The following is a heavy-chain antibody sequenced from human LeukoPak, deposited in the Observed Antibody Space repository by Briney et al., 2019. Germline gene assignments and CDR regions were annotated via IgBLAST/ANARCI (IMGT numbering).Heavy chain of an antibody. J-gene: IGHJ5*02. D-gene: IGHD3-22*01. Sequence: SETLSLTCNGSGYSISSGYYWGWTRQPPGKGLERIGSIYHSGSTYYNPSLKSRVTISVDTSKNQFSLKLSSVTAADTAVYYCARGYDSSGYYYVTWGQGTLVTVSS. V-gene: IGHV4-38-2*02. CDR1: GYSISSGYY. CDR3: ARGYDSSGYYYVT. CDR2: IYHSGST.